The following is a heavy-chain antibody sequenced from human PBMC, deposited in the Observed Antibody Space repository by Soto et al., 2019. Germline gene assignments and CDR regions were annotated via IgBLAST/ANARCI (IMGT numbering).Heavy chain of an antibody. CDR3: ARGVWVDGSGSYWFSYYYGMDV. CDR2: IIPIFGTA. D-gene: IGHD3-10*01. V-gene: IGHV1-69*13. CDR1: GGTFSSYA. J-gene: IGHJ6*02. Sequence: GASVKVSCKASGGTFSSYAISCVRQAPGQGLEWMGGIIPIFGTANYAQKFQGRVTITADESTSTAYMELSSLRSEDTAVYYCARGVWVDGSGSYWFSYYYGMDVWGQGTTVTVSS.